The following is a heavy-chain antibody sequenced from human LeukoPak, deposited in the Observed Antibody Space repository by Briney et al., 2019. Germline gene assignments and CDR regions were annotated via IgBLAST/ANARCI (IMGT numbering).Heavy chain of an antibody. Sequence: PGGSLRLSCATSGFSFSSYAMSWVRQAPGKGLEWVSAMSSSDDGRYYAASVRGRFTISRDTSRSTLYLQMNSLRAEDAAVYYCARDGGGRFDAFDIWGQGTMVTVSS. V-gene: IGHV3-23*01. CDR3: ARDGGGRFDAFDI. CDR1: GFSFSSYA. J-gene: IGHJ3*02. CDR2: MSSSDDGR. D-gene: IGHD2-15*01.